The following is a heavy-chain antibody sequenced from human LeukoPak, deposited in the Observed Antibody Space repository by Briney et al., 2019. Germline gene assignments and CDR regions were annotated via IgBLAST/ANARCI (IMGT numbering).Heavy chain of an antibody. D-gene: IGHD3-22*01. V-gene: IGHV1-2*02. Sequence: ASVKVSCKASGYTFTSYYMHWVRQAPGQGLEWMGWINPNSGGTNYAQKFQGRVTMTRDTSISTAYMVLSRLRSDDTAVYYCASEKYDSSGYYSAYWGQGTLVTVSS. J-gene: IGHJ4*02. CDR1: GYTFTSYY. CDR3: ASEKYDSSGYYSAY. CDR2: INPNSGGT.